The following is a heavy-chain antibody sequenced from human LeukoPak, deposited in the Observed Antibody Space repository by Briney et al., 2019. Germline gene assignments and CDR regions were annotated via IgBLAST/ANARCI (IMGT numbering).Heavy chain of an antibody. V-gene: IGHV4-61*01. Sequence: SETLSLTCTVSGGSVSSGSYYWSWIRQPPGKGLEWIGYIFYRGSTNNNPSLKSRVAISVDTSKNQFSLKLSSVTAADTAVYYCARAPNYDFWSGYYTGSPYYYGMDVWGQGTTVTVSS. D-gene: IGHD3-3*01. CDR3: ARAPNYDFWSGYYTGSPYYYGMDV. J-gene: IGHJ6*02. CDR2: IFYRGST. CDR1: GGSVSSGSYY.